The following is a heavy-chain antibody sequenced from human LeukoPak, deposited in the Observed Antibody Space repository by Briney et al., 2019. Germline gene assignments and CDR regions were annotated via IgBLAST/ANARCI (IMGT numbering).Heavy chain of an antibody. CDR1: GGTFSSYA. J-gene: IGHJ4*02. V-gene: IGHV1-69*05. D-gene: IGHD6-6*01. Sequence: GASVKVSCKASGGTFSSYAISWVRQAPGQGLEWMGGIIPIFGTANCAQKFQGRVTITTDESTSTAYMELSSLRSEDTAVYYCARGFSSSSRWLGRQFDYWGQGTLVTVSS. CDR2: IIPIFGTA. CDR3: ARGFSSSSRWLGRQFDY.